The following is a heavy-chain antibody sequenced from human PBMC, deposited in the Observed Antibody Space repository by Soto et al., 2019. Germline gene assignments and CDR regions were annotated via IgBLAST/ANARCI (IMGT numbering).Heavy chain of an antibody. D-gene: IGHD3-10*01. CDR2: ISNDGSNE. Sequence: GWSLRLSCAGSGFTCRWFGMNWVRQAPGKGLEWVARISNDGSNEYYVDSVKGRFTISRDNSKNTLYLQMDSLRAEDTAVYYCAKGEVRGTIPSYFDYWGVGTLVTVCS. CDR1: GFTCRWFG. V-gene: IGHV3-30*18. CDR3: AKGEVRGTIPSYFDY. J-gene: IGHJ4*02.